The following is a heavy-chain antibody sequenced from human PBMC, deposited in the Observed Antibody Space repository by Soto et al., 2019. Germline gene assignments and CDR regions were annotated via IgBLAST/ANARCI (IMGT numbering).Heavy chain of an antibody. Sequence: PGGSLRLSCAASGFTFDDYTMHWVRQAPGKGLEWVSLISWDGGSTYYADSVKGRFTISRDNSKNSLYLQMNSLRTEDTALYYCAKDITMVRGVREFPYYYYGMDVWGQGTTVTVSS. CDR3: AKDITMVRGVREFPYYYYGMDV. J-gene: IGHJ6*02. CDR1: GFTFDDYT. CDR2: ISWDGGST. D-gene: IGHD3-10*01. V-gene: IGHV3-43*01.